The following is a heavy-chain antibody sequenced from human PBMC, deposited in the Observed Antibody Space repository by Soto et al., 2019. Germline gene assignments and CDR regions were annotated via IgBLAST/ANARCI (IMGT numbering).Heavy chain of an antibody. D-gene: IGHD1-26*01. J-gene: IGHJ4*02. CDR1: GFSFSGYG. CDR2: ISNDEKND. V-gene: IGHV3-30*04. Sequence: QVQLVESGGGVVQPGRSLRLSCVASGFSFSGYGLHWVRQAPGKGLEWIAFISNDEKNDFYSDFVKGRFSVSRDNANHRLFLQMNSLRVEDTARYFCGRDTGTSTPVGIDYWGQGARVTVSS. CDR3: GRDTGTSTPVGIDY.